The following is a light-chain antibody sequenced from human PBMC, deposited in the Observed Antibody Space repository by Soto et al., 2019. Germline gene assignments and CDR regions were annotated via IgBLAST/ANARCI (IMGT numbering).Light chain of an antibody. CDR3: SSFTSSSTLD. CDR1: SSDIGGYNY. CDR2: EVS. Sequence: QSALTQPASVSGSPGQSITISCIGTSSDIGGYNYVSWYQQHPGKAPKLMIFEVSNRPSGVSNRFSGSKSGNTASLTISGLQAEDEADYYCSSFTSSSTLDFGGGTQLTVL. V-gene: IGLV2-14*01. J-gene: IGLJ2*01.